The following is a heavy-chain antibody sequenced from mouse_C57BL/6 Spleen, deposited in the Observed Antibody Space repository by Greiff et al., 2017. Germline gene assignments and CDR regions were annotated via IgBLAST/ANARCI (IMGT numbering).Heavy chain of an antibody. CDR2: IDPEDGET. CDR3: ASPITTVVATDWFAY. V-gene: IGHV14-2*01. J-gene: IGHJ3*01. CDR1: GFNTKDSY. D-gene: IGHD1-1*01. Sequence: EVQLQQSGAELVKPGASVKLSCTASGFNTKDSYMHWVKQRTEQGLEWIGRIDPEDGETKYAPKFQGKATITADTSSNTAYLQLSSLTSEDTAVYYCASPITTVVATDWFAYWGQGALVTVSA.